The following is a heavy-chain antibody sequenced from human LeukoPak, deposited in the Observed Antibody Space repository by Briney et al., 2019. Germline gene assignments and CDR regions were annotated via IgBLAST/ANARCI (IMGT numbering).Heavy chain of an antibody. CDR3: ARGVSNFDY. D-gene: IGHD2/OR15-2a*01. CDR2: IYYSGST. J-gene: IGHJ4*02. V-gene: IGHV4-59*01. CDR1: GGSIISYY. Sequence: SETLSLTCTVSGGSIISYYWSWIRQPPGKGLEWIGYIYYSGSTNYNPSLKSRVTISVDTSKNQFSLKLSSVTAADTAVYYCARGVSNFDYWGQGTLVTVSS.